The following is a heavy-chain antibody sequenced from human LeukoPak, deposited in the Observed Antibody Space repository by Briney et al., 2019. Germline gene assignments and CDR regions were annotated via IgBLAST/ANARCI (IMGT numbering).Heavy chain of an antibody. CDR2: ISAYNGNT. D-gene: IGHD2-15*01. V-gene: IGHV1-18*04. J-gene: IGHJ5*02. CDR3: ARYCSGGSCYPDDWFDP. CDR1: GYTFTSYS. Sequence: ASVKVSCKASGYTFTSYSIRWVRQPPGQGLEWMGWISAYNGNTNYAQKLQGRFTITTDTSTTTAYMELRSLRSDDTAVYYCARYCSGGSCYPDDWFDPWGQGTLVTVSS.